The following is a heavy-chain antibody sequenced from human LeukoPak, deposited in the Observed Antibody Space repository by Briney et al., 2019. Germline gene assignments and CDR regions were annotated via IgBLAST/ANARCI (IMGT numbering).Heavy chain of an antibody. Sequence: GGSLRLSCAASGFTVSSNYMSWVRQAPGKGLEWVSVIYSGGSTYYADSVKGRFTISRDNSKNTLYLQMNSLRAEDTAVYYCARIKNYGSGSYYGPLVYYYYMDVWGKGTTVTISS. V-gene: IGHV3-66*01. J-gene: IGHJ6*03. CDR3: ARIKNYGSGSYYGPLVYYYYMDV. CDR1: GFTVSSNY. D-gene: IGHD3-10*01. CDR2: IYSGGST.